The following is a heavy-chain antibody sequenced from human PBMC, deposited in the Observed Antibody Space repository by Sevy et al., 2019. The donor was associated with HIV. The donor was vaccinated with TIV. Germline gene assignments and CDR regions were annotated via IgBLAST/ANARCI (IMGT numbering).Heavy chain of an antibody. D-gene: IGHD2-15*01. V-gene: IGHV4-34*01. CDR3: ARGPLFSPEYCSGGTCSTNDF. Sequence: SETLSLTCAVSGVSFGDYYWAWIRQAPGKGLEWIGEVSQSGSSNYNPSLRSRVIMSLDTSKNHVSLKLTSVTAADTAMYYCARGPLFSPEYCSGGTCSTNDFWSQGTLVTVSS. CDR2: VSQSGSS. CDR1: GVSFGDYY. J-gene: IGHJ4*01.